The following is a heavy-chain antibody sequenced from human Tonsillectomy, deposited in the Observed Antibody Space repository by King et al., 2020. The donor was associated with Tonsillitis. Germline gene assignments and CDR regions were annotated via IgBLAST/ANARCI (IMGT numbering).Heavy chain of an antibody. CDR2: ISSTSSYI. J-gene: IGHJ3*02. CDR1: GFTFSTYS. D-gene: IGHD3-22*01. V-gene: IGHV3-21*01. CDR3: ARYLSGNSSGDDAFDI. Sequence: VQLVESGGDLVKPGGSLRLSCAASGFTFSTYSMNWVRQAPGKGLEWVSSISSTSSYIYYADSLKGRFTISRDNAKNSLFLQMNSLRAEDTAVYYCARYLSGNSSGDDAFDIWGQGTMVTVSS.